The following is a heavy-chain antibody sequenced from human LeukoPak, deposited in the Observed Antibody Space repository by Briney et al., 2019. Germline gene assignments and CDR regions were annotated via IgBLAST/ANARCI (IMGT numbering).Heavy chain of an antibody. J-gene: IGHJ4*02. CDR3: ARDRVVVPAAFDY. Sequence: GASVKVSCKASGYTFTAYYMHWVRQAPGQGLEWMGWINPNSGGTNYAQKFQGRVTMTRDTSISTAYMELSRLRSDDAAVYYCARDRVVVPAAFDYWGQGTLDTVSS. CDR2: INPNSGGT. V-gene: IGHV1-2*02. CDR1: GYTFTAYY. D-gene: IGHD2-2*01.